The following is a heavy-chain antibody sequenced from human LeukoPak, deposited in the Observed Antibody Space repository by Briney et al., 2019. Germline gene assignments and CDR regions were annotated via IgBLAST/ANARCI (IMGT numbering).Heavy chain of an antibody. D-gene: IGHD4-17*01. V-gene: IGHV4-59*01. Sequence: SETLSLTCTVSGGSISSYYWSWIRQPPGKGLERIGYIYYSGSTNYNPSLKSRVTISVDTSKNQFSLKLSSVTAADTAVYYCARVYGDYYYYYYYMDVWGKGTTVTVSS. CDR3: ARVYGDYYYYYYYMDV. CDR1: GGSISSYY. J-gene: IGHJ6*03. CDR2: IYYSGST.